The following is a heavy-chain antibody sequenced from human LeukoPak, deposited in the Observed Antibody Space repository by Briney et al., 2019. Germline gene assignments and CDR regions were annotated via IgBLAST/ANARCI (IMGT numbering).Heavy chain of an antibody. CDR1: GYTFTSYA. Sequence: ASVKVSCKASGYTFTSYAISWVRQAPGQGLGWMGWISAYNGNTNYAQKLQGRVTMTTDTSTSTAYMELRSLRSDDTAVYYCARGLQENLAWLQAFSAFDFWGQGTMVTVSS. V-gene: IGHV1-18*01. CDR3: ARGLQENLAWLQAFSAFDF. J-gene: IGHJ3*01. D-gene: IGHD5-24*01. CDR2: ISAYNGNT.